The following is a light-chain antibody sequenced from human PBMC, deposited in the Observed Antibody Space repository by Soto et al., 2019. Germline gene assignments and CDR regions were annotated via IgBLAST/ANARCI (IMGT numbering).Light chain of an antibody. V-gene: IGKV1-5*01. CDR1: QSIST. Sequence: DIQMTQSPSTLSASVGDRVSITCRASQSISTLAWYQQRPGKAPKVLIHDASSLESGVPSRFSGSRSGTEFTLTISSLQPDDFATYYCQQYYSYPFSFGPGTKVDFK. J-gene: IGKJ3*01. CDR3: QQYYSYPFS. CDR2: DAS.